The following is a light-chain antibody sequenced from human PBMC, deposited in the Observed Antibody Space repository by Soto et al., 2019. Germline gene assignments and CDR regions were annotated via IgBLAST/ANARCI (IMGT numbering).Light chain of an antibody. V-gene: IGKV3-11*01. Sequence: EIVLTQSPATLSLSPGERATLSCRASQSVSSYLAWYQQKPGQAPRLLIYDASNRATGIPARFSGSGSGTDFTLTISSLEPEGFAVYYCQQRSNWPPWITFGQGTRL. J-gene: IGKJ5*01. CDR1: QSVSSY. CDR3: QQRSNWPPWIT. CDR2: DAS.